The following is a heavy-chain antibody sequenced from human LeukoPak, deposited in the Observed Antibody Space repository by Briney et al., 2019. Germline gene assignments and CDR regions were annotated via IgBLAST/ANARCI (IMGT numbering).Heavy chain of an antibody. D-gene: IGHD4-17*01. CDR2: ISGSGGST. Sequence: GGSLRLSCAASGFTFSTYYLTWVRQAPGKGLEWVSGISGSGGSTFYADSVKGRFTVSRDNSKNTLYLQMNGLRADDTAIYYCAKDSSVPYGITDWGQGTLVTVSS. V-gene: IGHV3-23*01. J-gene: IGHJ4*02. CDR3: AKDSSVPYGITD. CDR1: GFTFSTYY.